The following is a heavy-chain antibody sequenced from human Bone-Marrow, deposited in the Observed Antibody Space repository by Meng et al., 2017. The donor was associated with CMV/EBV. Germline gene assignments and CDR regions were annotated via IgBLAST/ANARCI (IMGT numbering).Heavy chain of an antibody. CDR1: GFTFNTHS. CDR2: ISGGGDTI. J-gene: IGHJ6*02. Sequence: GGSLRLSCAASGFTFNTHSMNWVRQAPGKGLEWISSISGGGDTIYYADSVYGRFTISRDNAENSLYLQMNSLRAEDTAIYYCARAMLPFRLRFVTYGMDVWGHGTTVTVSS. CDR3: ARAMLPFRLRFVTYGMDV. V-gene: IGHV3-21*04. D-gene: IGHD3-3*01.